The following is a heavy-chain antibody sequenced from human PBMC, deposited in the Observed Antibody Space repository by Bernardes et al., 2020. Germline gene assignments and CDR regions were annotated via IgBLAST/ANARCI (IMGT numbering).Heavy chain of an antibody. CDR2: ISTSSITI. CDR3: AREPKATVSTYYYYYMDV. Sequence: GGSLRLSCAASGFTFSDYSMSWVRQAPGKGLEWVSYISTSSITIYYADSVKGRFTISRDNAKNSLYLQMNSLRAEDTALYYCAREPKATVSTYYYYYMDVWGKGTTVTVSS. J-gene: IGHJ6*03. CDR1: GFTFSDYS. D-gene: IGHD4-17*01. V-gene: IGHV3-48*01.